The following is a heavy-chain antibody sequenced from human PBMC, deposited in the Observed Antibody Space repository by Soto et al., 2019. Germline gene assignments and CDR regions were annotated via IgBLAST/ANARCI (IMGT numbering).Heavy chain of an antibody. Sequence: PGGSLRLSCAASGFTFSSYAMSWVRQAPGKGLEWVSAFIGSGGSIYYAYSVKGRFTISRDNSKNTLFLQMNSLRAEDTAVYYCARDSVNSSSWGRAFDIWGQGTMVTVSS. CDR2: FIGSGGSI. V-gene: IGHV3-23*01. D-gene: IGHD6-13*01. CDR3: ARDSVNSSSWGRAFDI. J-gene: IGHJ3*02. CDR1: GFTFSSYA.